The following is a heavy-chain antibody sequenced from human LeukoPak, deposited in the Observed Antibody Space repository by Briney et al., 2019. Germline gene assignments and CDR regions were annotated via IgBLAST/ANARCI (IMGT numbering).Heavy chain of an antibody. Sequence: SRPDAVLTSSRNWISWVRHAPWQRLDWVANIHQDGSEKYYVDSVKGRFTISRDNAKNSLYLQMNSLRAEDTAVYYCARECNDCYGSGSYEGNWFDPWGQGTLVTVSS. CDR2: IHQDGSEK. D-gene: IGHD3-10*01. V-gene: IGHV3-7*01. CDR1: VLTSSRNW. CDR3: ARECNDCYGSGSYEGNWFDP. J-gene: IGHJ5*02.